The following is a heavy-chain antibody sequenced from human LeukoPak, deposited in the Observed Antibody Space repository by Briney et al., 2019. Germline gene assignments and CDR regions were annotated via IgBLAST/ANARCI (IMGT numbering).Heavy chain of an antibody. CDR3: ARQTGSGLFILP. D-gene: IGHD3/OR15-3a*01. CDR2: IYYSGNT. Sequence: SETLSLTCTVSGVSISSSNSYWGWIRQPPGKGLEWIGSIYYSGNTYYNASLKSQVSISIDTSKNRFSLRLTSVTAADTAVYYCARQTGSGLFILPGGQGTLVTVSS. J-gene: IGHJ4*02. V-gene: IGHV4-39*01. CDR1: GVSISSSNSY.